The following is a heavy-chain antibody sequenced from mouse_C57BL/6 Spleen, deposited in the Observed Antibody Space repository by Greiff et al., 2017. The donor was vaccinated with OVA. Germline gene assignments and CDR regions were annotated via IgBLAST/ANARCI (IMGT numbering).Heavy chain of an antibody. D-gene: IGHD1-1*01. CDR1: GFTFSDAW. J-gene: IGHJ4*01. CDR3: TRKDYGYAMDY. Sequence: DVKLVESGGGLVQPGGSMKLSCAASGFTFSDAWMDWVRQSPEKGLEWVADIRNKANNHATYYAESVKGRFTISRDDSKSSVYLPMNSLRAEDTGIYYCTRKDYGYAMDYWGQGTSVTVSS. V-gene: IGHV6-6*01. CDR2: IRNKANNHAT.